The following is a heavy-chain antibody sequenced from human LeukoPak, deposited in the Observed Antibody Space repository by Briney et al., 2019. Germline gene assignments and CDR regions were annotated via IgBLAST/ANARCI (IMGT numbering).Heavy chain of an antibody. CDR3: TRPAHDVDY. CDR2: IRSKANSYAT. V-gene: IGHV3-73*01. Sequence: GGSLRLSCAASGFTFSGSAMHWVRQASGKGLEWVGRIRSKANSYATAYAESVKGRFTISRDNSKNTAYLQMNSLKTEDTAVYYCTRPAHDVDYWGQGTLVTVSS. J-gene: IGHJ4*02. CDR1: GFTFSGSA. D-gene: IGHD3-16*01.